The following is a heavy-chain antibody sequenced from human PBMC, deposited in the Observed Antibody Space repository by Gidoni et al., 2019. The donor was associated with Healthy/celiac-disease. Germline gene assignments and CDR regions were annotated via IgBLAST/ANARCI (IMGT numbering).Heavy chain of an antibody. CDR2: IIPIFGTA. J-gene: IGHJ6*03. Sequence: QVQLVQSGAEVKKPGSSVKVSCKASGGTFSSYAISWVRQAPGQGLEWMGGIIPIFGTANYAQKFQGRVTITADKSTSTAYMELSSLRSEDTAVYYCARGVIAAAGTGYYYYYYYMDVWGKGTTVTVSS. D-gene: IGHD6-13*01. V-gene: IGHV1-69*06. CDR3: ARGVIAAAGTGYYYYYYYMDV. CDR1: GGTFSSYA.